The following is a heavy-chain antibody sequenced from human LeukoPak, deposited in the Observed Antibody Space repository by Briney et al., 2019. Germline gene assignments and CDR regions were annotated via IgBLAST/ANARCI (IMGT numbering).Heavy chain of an antibody. CDR3: AKGHSAWSEDYFDY. CDR1: GFTFSSYA. CDR2: ISYDGSNK. V-gene: IGHV3-30-3*01. J-gene: IGHJ4*02. D-gene: IGHD6-19*01. Sequence: GGSLRLSCAASGFTFSSYAMHWVRQAPGKGLEWVAVISYDGSNKYYADSVKGRFTISRDNSKNTLYLQMNSLRAEDTAVYYCAKGHSAWSEDYFDYWGQGTLVTVSS.